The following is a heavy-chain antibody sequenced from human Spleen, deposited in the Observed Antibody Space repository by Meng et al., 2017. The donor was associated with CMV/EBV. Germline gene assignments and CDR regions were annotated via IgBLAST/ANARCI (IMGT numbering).Heavy chain of an antibody. CDR3: ARGVRGRWLRFDP. J-gene: IGHJ5*02. CDR2: IYHSGST. CDR1: GGSISSSNW. Sequence: AVSGGSISSSNWWSWVRQPPGKGLEWIGEIYHSGSTNYNPSLKSRVTISVDASKNEFSLKLNSVTTADTAVYYCARGVRGRWLRFDPWGQGTLVTVSS. D-gene: IGHD1-26*01. V-gene: IGHV4-4*02.